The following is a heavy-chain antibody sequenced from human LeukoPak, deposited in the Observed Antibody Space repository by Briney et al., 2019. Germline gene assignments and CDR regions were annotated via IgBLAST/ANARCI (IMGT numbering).Heavy chain of an antibody. CDR3: ARSYGGYDAFDI. Sequence: PGGSLRLSCAASGFKFDDYWMNWVRQTPGKGLEWVAIIKQDGSEKYYVDSVKGRFTISRDNAKNSLYLQMNSLRAEDTAVYYCARSYGGYDAFDIWGQGTMVTVSS. J-gene: IGHJ3*02. CDR2: IKQDGSEK. D-gene: IGHD4/OR15-4a*01. CDR1: GFKFDDYW. V-gene: IGHV3-7*01.